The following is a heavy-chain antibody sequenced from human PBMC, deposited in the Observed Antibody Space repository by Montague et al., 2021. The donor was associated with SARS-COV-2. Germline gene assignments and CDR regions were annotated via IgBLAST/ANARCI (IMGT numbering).Heavy chain of an antibody. J-gene: IGHJ6*02. CDR2: IYYTVNT. D-gene: IGHD3-10*01. Sequence: SETLSLTCTVSGGSISSTAYYWGWIRQPPGKGLEWIGSIYYTVNTYYNPSLMSRVTISVDASKNQFSLTLSSVSAADTAVYYCARQTTLLRGRAPPGVWGQGTTVTVSS. V-gene: IGHV4-39*01. CDR3: ARQTTLLRGRAPPGV. CDR1: GGSISSTAYY.